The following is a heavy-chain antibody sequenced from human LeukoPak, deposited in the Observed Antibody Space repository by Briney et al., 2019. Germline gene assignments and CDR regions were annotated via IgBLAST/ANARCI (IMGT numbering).Heavy chain of an antibody. J-gene: IGHJ3*02. D-gene: IGHD5-18*01. CDR1: GFTFDDYA. CDR2: ISWNSGSI. V-gene: IGHV3-9*01. CDR3: AKESAMGAFDI. Sequence: GGSLRLSCAASGFTFDDYAMHWVRHAPGKGLEWVSGISWNSGSIGYADSVKGRFTISRDNAKNSLYLQMNSLRAEDTALYYCAKESAMGAFDIWGQGTMVTVSS.